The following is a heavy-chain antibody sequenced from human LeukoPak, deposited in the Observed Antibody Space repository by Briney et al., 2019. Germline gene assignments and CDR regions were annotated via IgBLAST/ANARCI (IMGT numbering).Heavy chain of an antibody. CDR1: GYTFTSYD. V-gene: IGHV1-8*01. CDR3: ARDRAGGSGFDY. Sequence: ASVKVSCKASGYTFTSYDINWVRQAPGQGLEWMGWMNPNSGNTGYAQKFQGRVTMTRNTSISTAYMELSSLRSEDTAVYYCARDRAGGSGFDYWGQGTLITVSS. J-gene: IGHJ4*02. D-gene: IGHD1-1*01. CDR2: MNPNSGNT.